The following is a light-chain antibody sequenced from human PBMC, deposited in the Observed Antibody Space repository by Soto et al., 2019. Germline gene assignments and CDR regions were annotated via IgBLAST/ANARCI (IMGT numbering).Light chain of an antibody. V-gene: IGKV1-39*01. CDR2: AAS. Sequence: DIQMTQSPSSLSASVGDRVTITCRASQSISSYLNWYQQKPGKAPKLLINAASSLQSGVPSRFSGSGSGTYFTLTISRLQPEDFVTYYCQQSYSTPYTFGQGTKLEIK. CDR3: QQSYSTPYT. CDR1: QSISSY. J-gene: IGKJ2*01.